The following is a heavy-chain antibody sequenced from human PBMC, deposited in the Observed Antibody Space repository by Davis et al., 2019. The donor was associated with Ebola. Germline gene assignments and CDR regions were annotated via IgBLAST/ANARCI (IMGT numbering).Heavy chain of an antibody. CDR1: GGSISSHY. CDR3: ARVARGSYFYYYYYYMDV. CDR2: IYYSGST. D-gene: IGHD1-26*01. J-gene: IGHJ6*03. Sequence: PSETLSLTCTVSGGSISSHYWSWIRQPPGKGLEWIGYIYYSGSTNYNPSLKSRVTISVDTSKNQFSLKLSSVTAADTAVYYCARVARGSYFYYYYYYMDVWGKGTTVTVSS. V-gene: IGHV4-59*11.